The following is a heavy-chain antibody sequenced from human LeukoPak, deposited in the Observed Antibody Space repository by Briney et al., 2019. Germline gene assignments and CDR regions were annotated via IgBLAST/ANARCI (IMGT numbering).Heavy chain of an antibody. CDR2: IYHSGST. CDR1: GYSISSGYY. Sequence: SETLSLTCTVSGYSISSGYYWGWIRQPPGKGLEWIGSIYHSGSTYYNPSLKSRVTISVDTSKNQFSLKLSSVTAADTAVYYCARVRDYYDNSGDAFDIWGQGTMVPVSS. D-gene: IGHD3-22*01. V-gene: IGHV4-38-2*02. CDR3: ARVRDYYDNSGDAFDI. J-gene: IGHJ3*02.